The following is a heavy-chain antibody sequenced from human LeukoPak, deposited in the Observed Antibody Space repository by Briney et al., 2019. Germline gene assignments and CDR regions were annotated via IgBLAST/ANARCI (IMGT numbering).Heavy chain of an antibody. D-gene: IGHD4-17*01. Sequence: GGSLRLSCAASGLTFRNYAMSWVRQAPGKGLEWVSVICANDGNTYYADAVKGRFTISRDSSKNTLYLQMNSLGAEDTAVYYCAKDLGHYYGDYIDYWGQGTLVTVSS. J-gene: IGHJ4*02. CDR3: AKDLGHYYGDYIDY. V-gene: IGHV3-23*01. CDR2: ICANDGNT. CDR1: GLTFRNYA.